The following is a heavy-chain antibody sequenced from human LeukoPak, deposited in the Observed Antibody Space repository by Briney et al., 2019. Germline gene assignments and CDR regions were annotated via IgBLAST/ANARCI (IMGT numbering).Heavy chain of an antibody. J-gene: IGHJ4*01. D-gene: IGHD3-10*01. Sequence: PGGSLRLSCAASGFTFSNYWMSWVRQAPGKGLEWVANIKQDGSEKYYVDSVKGRFTVSRDNAKHSLYLQMNSLRAEDTAVYYCARESPPPWFFGYRGQGAPVHGSS. CDR3: ARESPPPWFFGY. CDR2: IKQDGSEK. CDR1: GFTFSNYW. V-gene: IGHV3-7*01.